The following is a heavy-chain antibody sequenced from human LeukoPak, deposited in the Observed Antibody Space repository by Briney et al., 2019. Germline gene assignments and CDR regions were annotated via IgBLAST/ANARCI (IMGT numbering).Heavy chain of an antibody. CDR1: GHTVTSYG. D-gene: IGHD6-13*01. CDR3: ARGEPRIAAAINC. Sequence: GASVKVSCKASGHTVTSYGFSWVRQSRRQGLEWLRWISAYNGNTNNTQRAQGRLTMTTDTSTSTAYMELRSLRSDDTAVYYCARGEPRIAAAINCWGQGTLVTVSS. J-gene: IGHJ4*02. CDR2: ISAYNGNT. V-gene: IGHV1-18*01.